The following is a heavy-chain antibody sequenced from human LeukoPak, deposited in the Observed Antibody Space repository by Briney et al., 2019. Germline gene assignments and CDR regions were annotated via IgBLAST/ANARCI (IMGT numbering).Heavy chain of an antibody. D-gene: IGHD4-23*01. J-gene: IGHJ4*02. CDR1: GFNFNDYY. V-gene: IGHV3-11*01. CDR2: ISSSGSSI. Sequence: GGSLRLSCTASGFNFNDYYMSWIRQAPGKGLEWISYISSSGSSIDYADSVKGRFTISRDNAKNSLYLQMNSLKTEDTAVYYCTTSLSGNPFDYWGQGTLVTVSS. CDR3: TTSLSGNPFDY.